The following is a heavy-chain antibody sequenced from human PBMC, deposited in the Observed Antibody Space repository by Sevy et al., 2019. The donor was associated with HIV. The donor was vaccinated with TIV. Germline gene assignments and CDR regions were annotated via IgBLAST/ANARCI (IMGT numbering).Heavy chain of an antibody. V-gene: IGHV1-69*13. CDR3: AVSISAAGDSYYYYYMDV. J-gene: IGHJ6*03. CDR1: GGTFSSYA. CDR2: IIPIFRTA. Sequence: VKVSCKASGGTFSSYAISWVRQAPGQGLERTGGIIPIFRTANYAQKFQGRVTISADKSTSTAYMELSSLRSEDTDVYYCAVSISAAGDSYYYYYMDVWGKGTTVTVSS. D-gene: IGHD6-13*01.